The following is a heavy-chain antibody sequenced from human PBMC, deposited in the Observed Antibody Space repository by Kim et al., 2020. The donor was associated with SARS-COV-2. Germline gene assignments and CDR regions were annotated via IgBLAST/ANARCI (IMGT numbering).Heavy chain of an antibody. CDR1: GYTFTGYY. J-gene: IGHJ4*02. CDR3: ARSDLDTAMVIPPPFDY. V-gene: IGHV1-2*04. Sequence: ASVKVSCKASGYTFTGYYMHWVRQAPGQGLEWMGWINPNSGGTNYAQKFRGWVTMTRDTSISTAYMELSRLRSDDTAVYYCARSDLDTAMVIPPPFDYWGQGTLVTVSS. CDR2: INPNSGGT. D-gene: IGHD5-18*01.